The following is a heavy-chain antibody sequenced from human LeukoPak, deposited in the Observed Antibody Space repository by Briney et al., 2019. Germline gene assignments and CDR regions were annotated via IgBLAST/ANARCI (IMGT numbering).Heavy chain of an antibody. CDR3: ARKAANYYDSSGYYVINWFDP. D-gene: IGHD3-22*01. CDR1: GFTFSSYG. V-gene: IGHV3-23*01. J-gene: IGHJ5*02. CDR2: ISGSGGST. Sequence: GGSLRLSYAASGFTFSSYGMSWVRQAPGKGLEWVSAISGSGGSTYYADSVKGRFTISRDNSKNTLYLQMNSLRAEDTAVYYCARKAANYYDSSGYYVINWFDPWGQGTLVTVSS.